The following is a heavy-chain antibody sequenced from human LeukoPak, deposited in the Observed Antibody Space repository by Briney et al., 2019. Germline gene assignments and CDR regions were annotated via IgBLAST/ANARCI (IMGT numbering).Heavy chain of an antibody. Sequence: GASVKVSCKASGGTFSSYAISWVRQAPGQGLEWMGGIIPIFGTANYAQKFQGRVTITADESTSTAYMELRSLRSEDTAVYYCARHVDTAMAPYYFDYWGQGTLVTVSS. D-gene: IGHD5-18*01. CDR2: IIPIFGTA. V-gene: IGHV1-69*13. CDR1: GGTFSSYA. J-gene: IGHJ4*02. CDR3: ARHVDTAMAPYYFDY.